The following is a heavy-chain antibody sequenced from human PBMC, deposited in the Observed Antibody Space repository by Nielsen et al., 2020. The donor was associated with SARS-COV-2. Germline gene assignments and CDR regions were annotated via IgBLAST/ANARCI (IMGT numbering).Heavy chain of an antibody. J-gene: IGHJ6*02. CDR3: ARLTGGTGSGYYYYGMDV. Sequence: GESLKISCKASGYTFTSHLLGWVRQMPGKGLEWVGIIYPGDSDTRYSPSFPGQVTISAAKSINTAFLQWSSLKASDTAMYYCARLTGGTGSGYYYYGMDVWGQGTTVTVSS. CDR1: GYTFTSHL. D-gene: IGHD1-1*01. CDR2: IYPGDSDT. V-gene: IGHV5-51*01.